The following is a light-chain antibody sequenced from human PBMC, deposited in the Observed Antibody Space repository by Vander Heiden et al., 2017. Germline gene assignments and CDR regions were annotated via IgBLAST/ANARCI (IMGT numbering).Light chain of an antibody. CDR2: FGS. V-gene: IGKV2-28*01. J-gene: IGKJ2*02. Sequence: DVVLTQSPLSLPVTPGEPASISCRSSQSLLHGDGYNYLDWYLKKPGQSPQLLIYFGSNRASGVPVRFSGSGSGTDFTLQISGVEAEDVGVYYCMQSLQTPRTFGQGTKLEIK. CDR3: MQSLQTPRT. CDR1: QSLLHGDGYNY.